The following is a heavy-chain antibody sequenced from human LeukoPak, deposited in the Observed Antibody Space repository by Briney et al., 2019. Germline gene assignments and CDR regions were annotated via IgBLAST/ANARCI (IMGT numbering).Heavy chain of an antibody. V-gene: IGHV1-2*02. CDR1: GYTFTGYY. CDR2: INSNSGGT. J-gene: IGHJ4*02. D-gene: IGHD3-22*01. CDR3: ARGPYYYDSSGYYYSY. Sequence: ASVKVSCKASGYTFTGYYMHWVRQAPGQGLEWMGWINSNSGGTNYAQKFQGRVTMTRDTSISTAYMELSRLRSDDTAVYYCARGPYYYDSSGYYYSYWGQGTLVTVSS.